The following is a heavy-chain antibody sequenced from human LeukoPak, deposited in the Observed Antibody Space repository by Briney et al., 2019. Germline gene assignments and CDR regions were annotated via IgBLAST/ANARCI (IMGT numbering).Heavy chain of an antibody. CDR3: ARDRAGWYEGRYYYGIDV. J-gene: IGHJ6*02. Sequence: GGSLRLSCAASGFPFSTYWMSWVRQAPGKGLEWVANIKQDGSEKYYVDSVKGRVTISRNNAKNSLYLQMDSLRADDTAVYYCARDRAGWYEGRYYYGIDVWGQGTTVTVSS. CDR1: GFPFSTYW. V-gene: IGHV3-7*01. CDR2: IKQDGSEK. D-gene: IGHD6-19*01.